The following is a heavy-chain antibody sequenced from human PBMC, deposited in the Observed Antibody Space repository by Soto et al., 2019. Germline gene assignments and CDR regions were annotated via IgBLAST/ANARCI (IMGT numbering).Heavy chain of an antibody. Sequence: ASVKVSCKASGYTFTGYYMHWVRQAPGQGLEWMGWINPNSGGTNYAQKFQGWVTMTRDTSISTAYMELSRLRSDDTAVYYCARVLETPEDAFDIWGQGTMVTVSS. CDR1: GYTFTGYY. V-gene: IGHV1-2*04. D-gene: IGHD1-1*01. CDR3: ARVLETPEDAFDI. J-gene: IGHJ3*02. CDR2: INPNSGGT.